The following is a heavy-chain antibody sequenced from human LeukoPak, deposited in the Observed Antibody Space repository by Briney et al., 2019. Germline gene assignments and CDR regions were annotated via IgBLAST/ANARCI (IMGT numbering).Heavy chain of an antibody. CDR1: GLTFGSYG. CDR2: IRYDGSNK. V-gene: IGHV3-30*02. D-gene: IGHD1-26*01. CDR3: AKIGWAGYSGSYFAFDI. Sequence: GGSLRLSCAASGLTFGSYGMHWVRQAPGKGLEWVAFIRYDGSNKYYADSVKGRFTISRDNSKNTLYLQMNSLRAEDTAVYYCAKIGWAGYSGSYFAFDIWGQGTMVTVSS. J-gene: IGHJ3*02.